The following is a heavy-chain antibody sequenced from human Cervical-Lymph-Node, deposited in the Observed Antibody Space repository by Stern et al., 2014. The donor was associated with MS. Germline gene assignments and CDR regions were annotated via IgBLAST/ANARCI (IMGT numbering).Heavy chain of an antibody. CDR2: ISSDGSYI. V-gene: IGHV3-21*01. CDR1: GFTFSSYS. J-gene: IGHJ4*02. CDR3: ARGRGGNYRYYFDY. Sequence: EVQLVESGGGLVKPGGSLRLSCAASGFTFSSYSMHWVRQAPGKGLEWVASISSDGSYICYADSLKGRFTISRDNAKNSLYLQMDGLRAEDTAVYYCARGRGGNYRYYFDYWGQGTLVTVSS. D-gene: IGHD4-23*01.